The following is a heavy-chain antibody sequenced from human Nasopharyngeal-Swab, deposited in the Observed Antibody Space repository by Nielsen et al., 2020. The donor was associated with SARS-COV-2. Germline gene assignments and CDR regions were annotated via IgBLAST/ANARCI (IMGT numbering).Heavy chain of an antibody. Sequence: GESLKISCAASGFTFSSYGMHWVRQAPGKGLEWVAVISYDGSNKYYADSVKGRFTISRDNSKNTLYLQMNSLRAEDTAVYYCAKNRGTAMVIVGYFDLWGRGTLVTVSS. CDR3: AKNRGTAMVIVGYFDL. CDR1: GFTFSSYG. D-gene: IGHD5-18*01. J-gene: IGHJ2*01. CDR2: ISYDGSNK. V-gene: IGHV3-30*18.